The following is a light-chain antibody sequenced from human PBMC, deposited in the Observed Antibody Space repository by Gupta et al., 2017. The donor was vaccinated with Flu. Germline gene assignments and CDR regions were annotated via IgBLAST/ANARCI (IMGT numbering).Light chain of an antibody. Sequence: SPGQTASITCSGHKLGDRFACWYQQKPGQSPVLVIYQDNKRPSGIPERFSGSNSRNTATLTISGTQAMDEADYYCQAWDSSTVVFGGGTKLTVL. CDR2: QDN. J-gene: IGLJ2*01. V-gene: IGLV3-1*01. CDR1: KLGDRF. CDR3: QAWDSSTVV.